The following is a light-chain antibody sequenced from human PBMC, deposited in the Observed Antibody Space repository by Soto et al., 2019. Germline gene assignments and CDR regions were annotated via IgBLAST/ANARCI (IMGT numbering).Light chain of an antibody. J-gene: IGLJ1*01. CDR3: TSYAGINNFYV. V-gene: IGLV2-8*01. CDR1: SSDVGGYNY. Sequence: QSALTQPPSASGSPGQSVTISCTGTSSDVGGYNYVSWYQQHPGKAPKLMIYEVTKRPSGVPDRFSGSKSGNTASLTVSGLQAEDEAAYYCTSYAGINNFYVFGTGTKLTVL. CDR2: EVT.